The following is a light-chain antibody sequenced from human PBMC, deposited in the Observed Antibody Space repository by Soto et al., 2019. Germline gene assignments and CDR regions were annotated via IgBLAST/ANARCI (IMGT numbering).Light chain of an antibody. V-gene: IGKV3-15*01. Sequence: EIVMTQSPATLSVSPGERATLSCRASQSVSSNLAWYQQKPGQAPRLLIYGASTRATGIPARFSGSGSGTEFTLTISSLQSEDFAVYYCQQKNNWPPWTFAQGTKLQIK. CDR2: GAS. CDR3: QQKNNWPPWT. J-gene: IGKJ1*01. CDR1: QSVSSN.